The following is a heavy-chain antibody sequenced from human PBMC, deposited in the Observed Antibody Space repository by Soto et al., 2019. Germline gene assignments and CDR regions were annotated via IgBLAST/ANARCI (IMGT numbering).Heavy chain of an antibody. CDR2: IYYSGST. CDR1: GGSISSYY. V-gene: IGHV4-59*08. Sequence: SETLSLTCTVSGGSISSYYWSWIRQPPGKGLEWIGYIYYSGSTNYNPSLKSRVTISVDTSKNQFSLKLSSVTAADTAVYYCARQEGVGYFDYWGQGTLVTLSS. CDR3: ARQEGVGYFDY. J-gene: IGHJ4*02. D-gene: IGHD2-15*01.